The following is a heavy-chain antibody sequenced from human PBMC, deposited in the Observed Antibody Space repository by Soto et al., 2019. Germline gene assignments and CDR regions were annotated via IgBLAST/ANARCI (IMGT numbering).Heavy chain of an antibody. V-gene: IGHV3-74*01. CDR3: AKDPQDIVVVPAARLAFDWFDP. CDR1: GFTFSSYW. D-gene: IGHD2-2*01. Sequence: PGGSLRLSCAASGFTFSSYWMHWVRQAPGKGLVWVSRINSDGSSTSYADSVKGRFTISRDNAKNTLYLQMNSLRAEDTAVYYCAKDPQDIVVVPAARLAFDWFDPWGQGTLVTVSS. CDR2: INSDGSST. J-gene: IGHJ5*02.